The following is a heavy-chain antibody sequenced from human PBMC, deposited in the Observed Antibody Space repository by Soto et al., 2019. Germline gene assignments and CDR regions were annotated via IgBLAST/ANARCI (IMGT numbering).Heavy chain of an antibody. V-gene: IGHV3-30*04. D-gene: IGHD1-26*01. CDR1: GFTFGAYS. Sequence: QVQLVESGGGVVQPGRALRLSCAASGFTFGAYSMHWVRQPPGKGLEWVAVISYDGKNERYTDPVKGRFTVSRDNSKSTMYLQMNSVRSEDTAVYYCARDGYSGRPDGFDIWGQGTMVTVSS. CDR3: ARDGYSGRPDGFDI. CDR2: ISYDGKNE. J-gene: IGHJ3*02.